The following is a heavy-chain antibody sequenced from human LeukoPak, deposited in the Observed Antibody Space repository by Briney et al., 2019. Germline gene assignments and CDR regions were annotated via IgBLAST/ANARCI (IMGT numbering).Heavy chain of an antibody. CDR3: AIEMTTTDFDY. Sequence: PSETLSLTCTVSGGSIGIYCASWIRQPPGQGLEWIGCIYSSGSTNYNPSLKSRVTISVDMSKNQFSLNLNSVTAADTAVYYCAIEMTTTDFDYWGQGTLVTVSS. CDR2: IYSSGST. D-gene: IGHD1-26*01. V-gene: IGHV4-59*12. CDR1: GGSIGIYC. J-gene: IGHJ4*02.